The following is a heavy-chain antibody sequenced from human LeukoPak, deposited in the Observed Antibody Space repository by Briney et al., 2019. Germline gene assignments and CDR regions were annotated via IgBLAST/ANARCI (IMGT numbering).Heavy chain of an antibody. D-gene: IGHD1-26*01. CDR3: ARLHAGAVDY. CDR1: GGSISSQD. J-gene: IGHJ4*02. Sequence: PSQTLSLTYTVSGGSISSQDWSWIRQPPGKGVEGIGYIYYSGSTNYNPSLKSRVPISVDTSKNQFSLKLSSVTAADTAVYYCARLHAGAVDYWGQGTLVTVSS. V-gene: IGHV4-59*08. CDR2: IYYSGST.